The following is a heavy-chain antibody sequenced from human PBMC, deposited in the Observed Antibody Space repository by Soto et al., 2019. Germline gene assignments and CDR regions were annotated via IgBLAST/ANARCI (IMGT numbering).Heavy chain of an antibody. Sequence: SETLSLTCTVSGGSISSSDYFWTWIRQHPGKGLEWIGYIYDSGSTYYNSSLKSRVTLSVDTSKNQFSLRLSSMTAADTAVYYCARSGLELLRFDPWGHGTLVTVSS. CDR1: GGSISSSDYF. J-gene: IGHJ5*02. D-gene: IGHD1-7*01. CDR2: IYDSGST. V-gene: IGHV4-31*03. CDR3: ARSGLELLRFDP.